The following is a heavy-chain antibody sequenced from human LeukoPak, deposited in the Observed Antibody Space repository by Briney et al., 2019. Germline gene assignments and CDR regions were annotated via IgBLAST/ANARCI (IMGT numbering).Heavy chain of an antibody. D-gene: IGHD6-19*01. CDR1: GYTFTNFG. Sequence: ASVTASCKASGYTFTNFGISWVRQAPGQGLEWMGWISVYKGDTNYAQILQGRVTMTTDTSTSTAYMELRSLRSDDTAVYYCARAGGWARGDYKADAFDIWGQGTMVTVSS. CDR3: ARAGGWARGDYKADAFDI. CDR2: ISVYKGDT. V-gene: IGHV1-18*01. J-gene: IGHJ3*02.